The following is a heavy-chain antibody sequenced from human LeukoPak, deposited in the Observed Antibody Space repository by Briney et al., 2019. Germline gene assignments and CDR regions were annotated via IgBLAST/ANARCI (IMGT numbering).Heavy chain of an antibody. D-gene: IGHD3-22*01. CDR3: ARDLRITMIVVAGAGAFDM. J-gene: IGHJ3*02. V-gene: IGHV4-4*07. CDR1: GYSISSAYY. CDR2: IYTSGST. Sequence: SETLSLTCSVSGYSISSAYYWSWIRQPAGKGLEWIGRIYTSGSTNYNPSLKSRVTMSVDTSKNQFSLKLSSVTAADTAVYYCARDLRITMIVVAGAGAFDMWGQGTMVTVSS.